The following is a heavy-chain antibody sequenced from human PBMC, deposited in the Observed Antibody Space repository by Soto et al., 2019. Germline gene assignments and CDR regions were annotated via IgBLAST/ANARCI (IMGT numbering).Heavy chain of an antibody. Sequence: PGGSLRLSCAASGFTFSDAWMTWVRQAPGKGLEWVGRVKSKTDGGTTDYAAPVKGGFTISRDDSKNTLSLQMNSLKTEDTAVYYCTTENIVVVPGAHYYYNYGMDVWRQGTTVTVSS. CDR2: VKSKTDGGTT. J-gene: IGHJ6*02. CDR1: GFTFSDAW. V-gene: IGHV3-15*01. D-gene: IGHD2-2*01. CDR3: TTENIVVVPGAHYYYNYGMDV.